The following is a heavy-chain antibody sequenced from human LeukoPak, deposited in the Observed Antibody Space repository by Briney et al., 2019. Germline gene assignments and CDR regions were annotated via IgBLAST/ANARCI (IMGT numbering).Heavy chain of an antibody. D-gene: IGHD1-26*01. J-gene: IGHJ4*02. CDR1: GYSISSGDY. V-gene: IGHV4-38-2*01. CDR2: IYHSGST. Sequence: KSSETPSLTCAVSGYSISSGDYWGWIRQPPGKGLEWIGSIYHSGSTYYNPSLKSRVTISVDRSKNQFSLKLSSVTAADTAVSYCARSGSSFLFDYWGQGTLVTVSS. CDR3: ARSGSSFLFDY.